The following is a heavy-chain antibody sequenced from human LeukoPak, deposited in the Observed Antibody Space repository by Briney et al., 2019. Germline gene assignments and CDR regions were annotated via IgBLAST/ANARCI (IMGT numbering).Heavy chain of an antibody. CDR1: GGTFSSYA. CDR3: ARDKVVVPADFTVNWFDP. Sequence: SVKVSCKASGGTFSSYAISWVRQAPGQGLEWMGGIIPIFGTANYAQKFQGRVTITADESTSTAYMELSSLRSEDTAVYYCARDKVVVPADFTVNWFDPWGQGTLVTVSS. CDR2: IIPIFGTA. V-gene: IGHV1-69*13. J-gene: IGHJ5*02. D-gene: IGHD2-2*01.